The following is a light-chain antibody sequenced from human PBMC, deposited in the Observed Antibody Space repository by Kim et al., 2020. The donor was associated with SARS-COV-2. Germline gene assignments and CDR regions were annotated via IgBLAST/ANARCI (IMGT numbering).Light chain of an antibody. CDR1: KLGNKY. J-gene: IGLJ3*02. CDR3: QAWERTTVV. Sequence: SVTPGQTASITCSGDKLGNKYTCWYQQKPGKSPVLVIYQDSKRPSGIPERFSGSNSGNTATLTISGTQAMDEADYYCQAWERTTVVFGGGTQLTVL. CDR2: QDS. V-gene: IGLV3-1*01.